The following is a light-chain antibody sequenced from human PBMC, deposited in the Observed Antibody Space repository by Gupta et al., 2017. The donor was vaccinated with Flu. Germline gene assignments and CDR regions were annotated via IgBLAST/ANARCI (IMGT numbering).Light chain of an antibody. CDR1: QSVLHSSNNRNY. J-gene: IGKJ1*01. CDR3: QQYYTTLWT. CDR2: WAS. V-gene: IGKV4-1*01. Sequence: DIVMTQSPDSLAVSLGERATINCKSSQSVLHSSNNRNYLAWYQQKPGQPPKLLIYWASTREPGVTDRFSGSGSGTDFTLTISSLQAEDVAVYYCQQYYTTLWTFGQGTRVEVK.